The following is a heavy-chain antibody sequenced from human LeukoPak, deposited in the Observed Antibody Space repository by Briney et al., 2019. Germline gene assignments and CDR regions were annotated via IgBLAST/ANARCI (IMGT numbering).Heavy chain of an antibody. V-gene: IGHV3-73*01. CDR3: TRLYFGMDV. CDR2: IRSKANSYAT. CDR1: GFTFSASA. Sequence: GGSLRLSCAASGFTFSASAMPWVRQASGKGLEWVGRIRSKANSYATAYAASVKGRFTISRDDSKNTAYLQMNSLKTEDTAVYYCTRLYFGMDVWGQGTTVTVSS. J-gene: IGHJ6*02.